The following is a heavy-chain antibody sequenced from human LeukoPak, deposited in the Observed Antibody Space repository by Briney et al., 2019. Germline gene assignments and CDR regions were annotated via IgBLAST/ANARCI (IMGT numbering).Heavy chain of an antibody. Sequence: GGSLRLSCAASGFTFSSYGMHWVRQAPGKGLEWVAVISYDGSNKYYADSVKGRFTISRDNAKNSLYLQMNSLRAEDTAVYYCAGALVSGYYDSSGYSNDYWGQGTLVTVSS. CDR1: GFTFSSYG. CDR2: ISYDGSNK. CDR3: AGALVSGYYDSSGYSNDY. J-gene: IGHJ4*02. D-gene: IGHD3-22*01. V-gene: IGHV3-30*03.